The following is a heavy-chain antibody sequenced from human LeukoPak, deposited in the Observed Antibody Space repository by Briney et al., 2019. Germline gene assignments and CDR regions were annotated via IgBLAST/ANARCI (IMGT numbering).Heavy chain of an antibody. D-gene: IGHD2-2*01. Sequence: PGRSLRLSCAASGFTFSSYGMHWVRQAPGKGLEWVAVIWYDGVKKYYADSAKGRFTISRDNSKNTLYLQMNSLRAEDTAVYYCARAQGCSSYTCYPGIFDYWGQGSLVTVSS. V-gene: IGHV3-33*01. CDR1: GFTFSSYG. J-gene: IGHJ4*02. CDR2: IWYDGVKK. CDR3: ARAQGCSSYTCYPGIFDY.